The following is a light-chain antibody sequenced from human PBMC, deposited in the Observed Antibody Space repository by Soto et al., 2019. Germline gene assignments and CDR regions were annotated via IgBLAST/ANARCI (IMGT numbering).Light chain of an antibody. Sequence: QSVLTQPASVSGSPGQSITISCAGTIRGVGAYNLVSWYQQHPGKAPQLIIYEVRNRPSGISYRFSGSKSGTTASLTISSLQADDEADYYCSSFTSKSTLIFGGGTKVTVL. CDR1: IRGVGAYNL. V-gene: IGLV2-14*01. CDR2: EVR. CDR3: SSFTSKSTLI. J-gene: IGLJ2*01.